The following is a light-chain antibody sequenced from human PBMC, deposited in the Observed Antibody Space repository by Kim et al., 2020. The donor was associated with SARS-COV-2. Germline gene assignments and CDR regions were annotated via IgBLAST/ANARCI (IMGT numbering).Light chain of an antibody. J-gene: IGKJ1*01. V-gene: IGKV1-27*01. CDR1: RFINHY. CDR3: QKYDGAPWT. CDR2: EAS. Sequence: ASVCDCVTITCRTCRFINHYLAWYQQKPGKVPQLLIYEASTLQPGVPSRFSGTASGTEFTLTINSLQPEDVATYYCQKYDGAPWTFGQGTKVDIK.